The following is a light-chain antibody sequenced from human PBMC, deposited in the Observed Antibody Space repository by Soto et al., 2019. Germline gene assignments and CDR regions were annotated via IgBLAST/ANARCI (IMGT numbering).Light chain of an antibody. Sequence: DIVMTQSPDSLAVSLGERATINCKSSQSVLYSSNNKNYLAWYQQKPGPPPNLLIYWASTRESGVPDRFSGSGYGTDFTLTISSLQAEDVAVYYCKQYYRPWTFGQGTKVELK. V-gene: IGKV4-1*01. CDR1: QSVLYSSNNKNY. CDR2: WAS. CDR3: KQYYRPWT. J-gene: IGKJ1*01.